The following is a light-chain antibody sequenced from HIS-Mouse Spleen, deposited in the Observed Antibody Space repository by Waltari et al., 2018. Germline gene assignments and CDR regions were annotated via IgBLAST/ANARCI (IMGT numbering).Light chain of an antibody. CDR3: QAWDSSTAV. Sequence: SYELTQPPSVSVSPGQTASITSSVDKLGDKYACWYQQKPGQSPVLVIYQDSKRPSGIPERFSGSNSGNTATLTISGTQAMDEADYYCQAWDSSTAVFGTGTKVTVL. J-gene: IGLJ1*01. CDR2: QDS. V-gene: IGLV3-1*01. CDR1: KLGDKY.